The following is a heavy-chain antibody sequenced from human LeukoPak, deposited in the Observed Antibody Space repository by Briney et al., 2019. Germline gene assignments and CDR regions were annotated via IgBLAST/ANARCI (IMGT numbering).Heavy chain of an antibody. V-gene: IGHV1-46*01. J-gene: IGHJ4*02. Sequence: ASAKVSCKASGYTFTSYYMHWVRQAPGQGLEWVGIINPSGGSTSYAQKFQGRVTMTRDTSTSTVYMELSSLRSEDTAVYYCARSRLRSYHDYWGQGTLVTVSS. CDR1: GYTFTSYY. CDR3: ARSRLRSYHDY. CDR2: INPSGGST. D-gene: IGHD2-2*01.